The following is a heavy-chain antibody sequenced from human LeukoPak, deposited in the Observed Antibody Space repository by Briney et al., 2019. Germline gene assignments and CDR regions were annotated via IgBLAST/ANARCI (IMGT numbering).Heavy chain of an antibody. CDR3: ARDQWLARTGVDS. CDR1: GFTFRSYW. D-gene: IGHD6-19*01. J-gene: IGHJ4*02. CDR2: IKQDGSGK. Sequence: GGPLRLSCAASGFTFRSYWMSWVRQAPGKGLEWVANIKQDGSGKYYVDSVKGRFTISRDNAKNSLYLQMNSLRAEDTAVYYCARDQWLARTGVDSWGQGTLVTVSS. V-gene: IGHV3-7*04.